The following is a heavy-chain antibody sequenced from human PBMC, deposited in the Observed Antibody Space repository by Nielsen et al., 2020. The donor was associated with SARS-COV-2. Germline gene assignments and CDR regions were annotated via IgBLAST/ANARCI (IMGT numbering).Heavy chain of an antibody. D-gene: IGHD3-10*01. CDR1: GGSISGGGYY. CDR3: ARDVGRGVIRYFDY. V-gene: IGHV4-31*03. J-gene: IGHJ4*02. CDR2: IYYSGST. Sequence: SETLSLTCTVSGGSISGGGYYWTWIRQHPGKGLEWIGYIYYSGSTYYNPSLKSRVTISVDTSKNQFSLKLSSVTAADTAVYYCARDVGRGVIRYFDYWGQGTLATVSS.